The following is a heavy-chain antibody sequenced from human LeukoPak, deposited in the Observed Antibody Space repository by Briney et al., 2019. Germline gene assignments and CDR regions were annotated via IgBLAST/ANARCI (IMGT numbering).Heavy chain of an antibody. CDR2: IYYSGST. D-gene: IGHD5-24*01. V-gene: IGHV4-39*07. Sequence: SETLSLTCTVSDVSITTSIYYWAWIRQPPGKGLQWIGSIYYSGSTYYSPSLKSRATISLDRSKNQFSLKLNSVTAADTAVFYCAANPVRNGYPAGFDYWGLGTLLTVSS. CDR1: DVSITTSIYY. J-gene: IGHJ4*02. CDR3: AANPVRNGYPAGFDY.